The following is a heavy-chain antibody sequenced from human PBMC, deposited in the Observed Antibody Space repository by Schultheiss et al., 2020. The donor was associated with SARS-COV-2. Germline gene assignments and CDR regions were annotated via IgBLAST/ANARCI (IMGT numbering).Heavy chain of an antibody. D-gene: IGHD6-19*01. CDR1: GDSVSSNSAA. J-gene: IGHJ3*02. V-gene: IGHV6-1*01. CDR2: TYYRSKWYN. CDR3: ARETSYSSGWWGEGDAFDI. Sequence: SQTLSLTCAISGDSVSSNSAAWNWIRQSPSRGLEWLGRTYYRSKWYNDYAVSVKSRITINPDTSKNQFSLQLNSVTPEDTAVYYCARETSYSSGWWGEGDAFDIWGQGTMVTVSS.